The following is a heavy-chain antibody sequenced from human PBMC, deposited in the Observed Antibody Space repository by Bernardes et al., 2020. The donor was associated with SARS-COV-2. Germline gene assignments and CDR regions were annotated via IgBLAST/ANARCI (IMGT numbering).Heavy chain of an antibody. CDR3: ARSLPSTSCPDH. J-gene: IGHJ4*02. CDR2: ISRGSDFI. V-gene: IGHV3-21*01. Sequence: GGSLRLSCIASGFTFTTYSMNWVRQAPGKGLEWVSSISRGSDFIYYADLVKGRFTISRDNARNSLYLQMSSLRDEDTAVYYCARSLPSTSCPDHWGQGTLVTVSS. D-gene: IGHD2-2*01. CDR1: GFTFTTYS.